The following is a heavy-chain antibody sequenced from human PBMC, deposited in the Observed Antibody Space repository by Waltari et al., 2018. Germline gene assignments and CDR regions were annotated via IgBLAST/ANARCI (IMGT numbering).Heavy chain of an antibody. CDR2: MKPNSGNT. Sequence: VQLVQSGAEVKKPGASVKISCKASGYTFTSSDITCARQPTGQGLEWTGWMKPNSGNTGYSHKFQGSVTLTRNTSISTAYMELSSLRSEDTAVYYCARDSTGTTDYWRQGTLVTVSS. J-gene: IGHJ4*02. V-gene: IGHV1-8*03. CDR1: GYTFTSSD. CDR3: ARDSTGTTDY. D-gene: IGHD1-7*01.